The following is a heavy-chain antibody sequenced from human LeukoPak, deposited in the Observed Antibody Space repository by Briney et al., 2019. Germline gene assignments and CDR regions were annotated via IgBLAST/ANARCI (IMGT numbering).Heavy chain of an antibody. CDR3: ARAPRLRYFDWLSRGDFDY. CDR1: GGSVSSSSHY. V-gene: IGHV4-39*07. J-gene: IGHJ4*02. Sequence: SETLSLTCTVSGGSVSSSSHYWGWIRQPPGKGLEWIGSMYYRGSTYHNPSLKSRVTISVDTSKNQFSLKLSSVTAADTAVYYCARAPRLRYFDWLSRGDFDYWGQGTLVTVSS. CDR2: MYYRGST. D-gene: IGHD3-9*01.